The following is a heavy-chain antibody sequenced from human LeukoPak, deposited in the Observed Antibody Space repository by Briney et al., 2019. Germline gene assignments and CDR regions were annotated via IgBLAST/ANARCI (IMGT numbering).Heavy chain of an antibody. CDR2: IYYSGRP. J-gene: IGHJ3*02. D-gene: IGHD4-23*01. Sequence: SETLSLTCTVSGGSIMVAAYSWSWIRQPPGKGRGGIGYIYYSGRPYYNPSLKSRVTISLDRSKNQFSLKLSSVTAADTAVYFCARGYGDNSGAFDIWGQGTLVTVSS. CDR1: GGSIMVAAYS. V-gene: IGHV4-30-2*01. CDR3: ARGYGDNSGAFDI.